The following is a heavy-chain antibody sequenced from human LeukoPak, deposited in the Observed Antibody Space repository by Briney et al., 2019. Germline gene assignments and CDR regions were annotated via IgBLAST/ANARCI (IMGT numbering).Heavy chain of an antibody. CDR2: ISSSGATI. CDR3: VRANSLMVRGVITYFDS. CDR1: GFTFSSYG. Sequence: GGSLRLSCAASGFTFSSYGMNWVRQAPGKGLEFVAYISSSGATIYYADSLKGRFTISRDNAENSLYLQMNSLRDEDTAVYFCVRANSLMVRGVITYFDSWGQGTLVTVSS. D-gene: IGHD3-10*01. V-gene: IGHV3-48*02. J-gene: IGHJ4*02.